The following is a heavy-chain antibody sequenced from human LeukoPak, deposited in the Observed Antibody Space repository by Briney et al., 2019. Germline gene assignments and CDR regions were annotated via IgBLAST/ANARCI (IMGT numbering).Heavy chain of an antibody. D-gene: IGHD2-15*01. Sequence: GRSLRLTCAASGFTFDDYAMHWVRQAPGKGLEWVSGISWNTGNIGYADSVKGRFTISRDNAKNSLYLQMNSLRVEDTAVYYCASNSGGGGYWGQGTLDTVSS. CDR3: ASNSGGGGY. V-gene: IGHV3-9*01. CDR1: GFTFDDYA. CDR2: ISWNTGNI. J-gene: IGHJ4*02.